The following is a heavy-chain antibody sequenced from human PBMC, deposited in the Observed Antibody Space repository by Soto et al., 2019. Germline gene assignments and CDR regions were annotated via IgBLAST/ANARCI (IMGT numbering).Heavy chain of an antibody. D-gene: IGHD1-26*01. CDR1: GFTFSTYS. J-gene: IGHJ4*02. CDR2: ISHDGSSE. V-gene: IGHV3-30-3*01. Sequence: PGGSLILSCAASGFTFSTYSMHWVRQAPGKGLEWVAVISHDGSSEDYADSVKGRFTISRDNSKNTLYMQMNTLRPEDTAVYFCARDSWRLVGVTWHYWGQGTQVTVSS. CDR3: ARDSWRLVGVTWHY.